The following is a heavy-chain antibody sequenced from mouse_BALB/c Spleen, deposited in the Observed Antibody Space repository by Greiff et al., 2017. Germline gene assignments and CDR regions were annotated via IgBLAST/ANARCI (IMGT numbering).Heavy chain of an antibody. CDR3: ARYDTGYFDY. Sequence: QVQLKESGAELAKPGASVKMSCKASGYTFTSYWMHWVKQRPGQGLEWIGYINPSTGYTEYNQKFKDKATLTADKSSSTAYMQLSSLTSEDSAVYYCARYDTGYFDYWGQGTTLTVSS. J-gene: IGHJ2*01. CDR2: INPSTGYT. D-gene: IGHD2-3*01. V-gene: IGHV1-7*01. CDR1: GYTFTSYW.